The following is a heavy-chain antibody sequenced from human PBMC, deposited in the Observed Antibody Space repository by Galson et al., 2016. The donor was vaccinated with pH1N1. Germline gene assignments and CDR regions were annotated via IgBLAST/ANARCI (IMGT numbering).Heavy chain of an antibody. CDR1: GFSLSTSGMC. Sequence: PALVKPTQTLTLTCTFSGFSLSTSGMCVSWIRQPPGKALEWLAVIYWDDDKRYSPSLKSRLTITKDTSKNQVVLIMTNMDPVDTATYYCAHSPYGDYVLYFDPWGQGTLVTVSS. CDR2: IYWDDDK. V-gene: IGHV2-5*08. J-gene: IGHJ5*02. D-gene: IGHD4-17*01. CDR3: AHSPYGDYVLYFDP.